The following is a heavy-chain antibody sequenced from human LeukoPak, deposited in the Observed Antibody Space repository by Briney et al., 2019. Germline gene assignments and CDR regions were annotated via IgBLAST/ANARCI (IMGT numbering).Heavy chain of an antibody. V-gene: IGHV4-34*01. J-gene: IGHJ4*02. D-gene: IGHD3-22*01. CDR2: IYYSGST. CDR3: ARVTGYMIEDYFDY. Sequence: SETLSLTCAVYGGSFSGYYWSWIRQPPGKGLEWIGSIYYSGSTYYNPSLKSRVTISVDTSKNQFSLKLSSVTAADTAVYYCARVTGYMIEDYFDYWGREPWSPSPQ. CDR1: GGSFSGYY.